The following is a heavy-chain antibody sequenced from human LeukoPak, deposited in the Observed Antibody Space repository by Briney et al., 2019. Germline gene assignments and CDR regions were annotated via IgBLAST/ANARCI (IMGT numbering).Heavy chain of an antibody. V-gene: IGHV3-23*01. J-gene: IGHJ4*02. CDR1: GFTFNTCA. CDR3: AKGYSGYDYYFDY. D-gene: IGHD5-12*01. CDR2: ISGSGGST. Sequence: GGSLRLSCEASGFTFNTCAMSWVRQAPGKGLGWVSAISGSGGSTYYADSVKGRFIISRDNSKNTLYLQMNSLRAEDTAVYYCAKGYSGYDYYFDYWGQGTLVTVSS.